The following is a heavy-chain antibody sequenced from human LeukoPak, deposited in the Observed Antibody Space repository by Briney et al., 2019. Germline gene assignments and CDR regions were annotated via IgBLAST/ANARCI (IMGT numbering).Heavy chain of an antibody. Sequence: ASVKVSCKASGYTVTGYSMHWVRQAPGQGLEWMGRINPKSGGTNYAQKFQGRVTMTRDTSISTAYMELSRLSSDDTAVYYCARAWDIVVYRIDYWGQGTLVTVSS. D-gene: IGHD2-2*01. CDR2: INPKSGGT. CDR3: ARAWDIVVYRIDY. CDR1: GYTVTGYS. J-gene: IGHJ4*02. V-gene: IGHV1-2*06.